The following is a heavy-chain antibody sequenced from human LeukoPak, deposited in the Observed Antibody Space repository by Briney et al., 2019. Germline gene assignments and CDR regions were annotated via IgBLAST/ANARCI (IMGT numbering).Heavy chain of an antibody. D-gene: IGHD1-14*01. CDR1: GFTFSDYW. CDR3: TTIRPDY. V-gene: IGHV3-74*01. CDR2: IKTDVTST. J-gene: IGHJ4*02. Sequence: GGPLRLSCAVSGFTFSDYWMHWVRQAPGKGLVCVSRIKTDVTSTDYADSVEGRFTISRDNAKNTLYLQMDSLRADDTAVYYCTTIRPDYWGRGTLVTVSS.